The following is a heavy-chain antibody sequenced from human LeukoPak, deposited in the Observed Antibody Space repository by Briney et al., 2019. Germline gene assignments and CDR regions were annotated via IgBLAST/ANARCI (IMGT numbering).Heavy chain of an antibody. Sequence: PSQTLSLTCTVSGASISSGGYCWSWIRQHPGKGLEWIGYICYSGTTYYNPSLKSRVTISVDMSENQFSLKLSSVTAADTAVYYCARSAYYYGSGRGYFDYWGQGTLVTVSS. CDR1: GASISSGGYC. CDR2: ICYSGTT. CDR3: ARSAYYYGSGRGYFDY. V-gene: IGHV4-31*03. J-gene: IGHJ4*02. D-gene: IGHD3-10*01.